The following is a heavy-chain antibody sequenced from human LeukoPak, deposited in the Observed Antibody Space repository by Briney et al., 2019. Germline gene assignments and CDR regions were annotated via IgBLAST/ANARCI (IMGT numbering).Heavy chain of an antibody. J-gene: IGHJ4*02. Sequence: PGRSLRLSCAASGFTFSRYAMHWVRQAPGKGLEWVAVISYDGSNKYYADSVKGRFTISRDNSKNTLYLQMNSLRAEDTAVYYCARDPDYYDSSGGGFDYWGQGTLVTVSS. CDR3: ARDPDYYDSSGGGFDY. V-gene: IGHV3-30-3*01. CDR1: GFTFSRYA. CDR2: ISYDGSNK. D-gene: IGHD3-22*01.